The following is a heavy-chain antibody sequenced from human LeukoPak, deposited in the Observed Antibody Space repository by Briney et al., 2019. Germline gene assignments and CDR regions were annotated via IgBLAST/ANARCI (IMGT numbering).Heavy chain of an antibody. V-gene: IGHV4-39*01. J-gene: IGHJ3*02. D-gene: IGHD2-2*01. CDR2: VYYSGST. Sequence: SETLSLTCTVSGGSISSSSLYWDWIRQPPGKGLEWIGTVYYSGSTYYNPSLKSRVTISVDTSKNQFSLKLSSVTAADTAVYYCARNASSLRAGAFDIWGQGTMVTVSS. CDR3: ARNASSLRAGAFDI. CDR1: GGSISSSSLY.